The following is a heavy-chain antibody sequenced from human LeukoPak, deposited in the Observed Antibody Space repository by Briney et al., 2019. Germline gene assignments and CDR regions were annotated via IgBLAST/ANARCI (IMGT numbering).Heavy chain of an antibody. Sequence: GGSLRLSYAASGFTFSSYSMNWVRQAPGKGLEWVSSISSSSSYIYYADSVKGRFTISRDNAKNSLYLQMNSLRAEDTAVYYCARSPNIVVVPGDAFDIWGQGTMVTVSS. CDR1: GFTFSSYS. CDR2: ISSSSSYI. V-gene: IGHV3-21*01. CDR3: ARSPNIVVVPGDAFDI. D-gene: IGHD2-2*01. J-gene: IGHJ3*02.